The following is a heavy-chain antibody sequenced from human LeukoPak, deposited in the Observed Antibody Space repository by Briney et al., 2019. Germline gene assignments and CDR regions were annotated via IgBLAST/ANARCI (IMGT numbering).Heavy chain of an antibody. D-gene: IGHD2-8*01. Sequence: PSETLSLTCTVSGGSISSSSYYWGWIRQPPGKGLECIGTIYYSGSTYYNPSLKSRVTISVDTSKNQFSLRLSSVTAADPAVYYCASVRQDIVVMVFPQYFDYWGQGNLVTVSS. V-gene: IGHV4-39*07. J-gene: IGHJ4*02. CDR1: GGSISSSSYY. CDR2: IYYSGST. CDR3: ASVRQDIVVMVFPQYFDY.